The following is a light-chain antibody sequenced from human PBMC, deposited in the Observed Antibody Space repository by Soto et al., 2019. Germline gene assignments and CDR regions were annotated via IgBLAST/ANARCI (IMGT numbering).Light chain of an antibody. CDR3: KQYNSYWK. Sequence: DIHRTPSHSTLSSAVVYIFPITFRASQNINSWLAFYQQKPGKAPKILIYEYSSFEKGVQARFGGSGSGTEFTLTISSLKPDHFATYYCKQYNSYWKFGKGNKVDIK. CDR1: QNINSW. J-gene: IGKJ1*01. V-gene: IGKV1-5*01. CDR2: EYS.